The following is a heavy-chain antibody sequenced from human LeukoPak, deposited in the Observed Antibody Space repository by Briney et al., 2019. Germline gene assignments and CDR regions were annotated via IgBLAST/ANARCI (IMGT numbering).Heavy chain of an antibody. CDR2: IYYTGST. Sequence: SETLSLTCTVSGGSISSGSYYWSWIRQPPGKGLEWIGYIYYTGSTNYNPSLKSRVTISVDTSNNQFSLKLSSVTAADTAVYFCARGGGYSSGPAYWGQGTLVTVSS. V-gene: IGHV4-61*01. CDR3: ARGGGYSSGPAY. CDR1: GGSISSGSYY. J-gene: IGHJ4*02. D-gene: IGHD6-19*01.